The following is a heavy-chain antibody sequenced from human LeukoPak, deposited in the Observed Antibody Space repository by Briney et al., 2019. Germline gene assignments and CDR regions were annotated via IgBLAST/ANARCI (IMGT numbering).Heavy chain of an antibody. V-gene: IGHV1-69*04. CDR1: GGTFSSYT. J-gene: IGHJ6*03. CDR2: IIPILGIA. CDR3: AREIRYYYYMDV. Sequence: SVKVSCKASGGTFSSYTISWVRQAPGQGLEWMGRIIPILGIANYAQKVQRRVTITADKSTSTAYMELSSLRSEDTAVYYCAREIRYYYYMDVWGKGTTVTVSS.